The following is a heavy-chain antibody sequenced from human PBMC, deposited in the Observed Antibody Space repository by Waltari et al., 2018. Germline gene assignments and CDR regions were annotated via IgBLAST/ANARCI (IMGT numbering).Heavy chain of an antibody. CDR2: IIPILGKA. CDR1: GGTFSSYA. D-gene: IGHD6-13*01. J-gene: IGHJ6*02. V-gene: IGHV1-69*05. Sequence: QVQLVQSGAEVKKPGSSVKVSCKASGGTFSSYAISWVRQAPGQGLEWMGGIIPILGKANYAQKFQGRGTITTDESTSTAYMELSSLRSEDTAVYYCARSRAAGIIDYYYYYGMDVWGQGTTVTVSS. CDR3: ARSRAAGIIDYYYYYGMDV.